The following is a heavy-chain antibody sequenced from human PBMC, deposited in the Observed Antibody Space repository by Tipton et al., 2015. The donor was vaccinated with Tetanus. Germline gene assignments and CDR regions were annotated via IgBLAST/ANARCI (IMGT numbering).Heavy chain of an antibody. CDR1: GFNSKSHY. J-gene: IGHJ3*02. Sequence: SLRLSCAASGFNSKSHYMHWVRQAPGKGLVWISRINPDGRRTNYADSVKGRFTISRDNAKNTVYLQMSSLRAEDTAVYFCARDLVRRDLDGGVDGVDIWGQGTMVSVSS. V-gene: IGHV3-74*01. CDR3: ARDLVRRDLDGGVDGVDI. D-gene: IGHD3/OR15-3a*01. CDR2: INPDGRRT.